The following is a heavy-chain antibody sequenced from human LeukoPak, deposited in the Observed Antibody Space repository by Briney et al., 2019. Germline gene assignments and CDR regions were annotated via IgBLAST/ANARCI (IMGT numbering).Heavy chain of an antibody. D-gene: IGHD1/OR15-1a*01. CDR2: INRDGTQK. CDR3: ARWRTYIQGFFDP. V-gene: IGHV3-7*05. J-gene: IGHJ5*02. Sequence: GGSLRLSCAASGFTLSNFWMNWVRQAPGKGLEWVAIINRDGTQKYYVDSVKGRFTISRDNAKNSLYLQMNSLRAEDTAVYYCARWRTYIQGFFDPWGQGTLVTVSS. CDR1: GFTLSNFW.